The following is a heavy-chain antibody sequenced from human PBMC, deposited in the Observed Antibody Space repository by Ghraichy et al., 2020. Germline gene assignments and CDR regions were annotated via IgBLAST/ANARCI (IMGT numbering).Heavy chain of an antibody. CDR1: GGSFSGYY. CDR2: SNHSGST. Sequence: SETLSLTCAVYGGSFSGYYWSWIRQPPGKGLEWIGESNHSGSTNYNPSLKSRVTISVDTSKNQFSLKLSSVTAADTAVYYCARAQFMITFGGVIVIDAFDICGQGTMVTVSS. CDR3: ARAQFMITFGGVIVIDAFDI. J-gene: IGHJ3*02. V-gene: IGHV4-34*01. D-gene: IGHD3-16*02.